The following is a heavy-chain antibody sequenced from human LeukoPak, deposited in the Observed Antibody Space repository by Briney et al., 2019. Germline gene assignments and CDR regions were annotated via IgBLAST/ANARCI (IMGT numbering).Heavy chain of an antibody. Sequence: SETLSLTCTVSGGSISSYHWIWIRQPAGKGLEWIGRINSNGDTVYNPSLKSRANMSLDMTNNQFSLKLSSVTAADTAVYYCARDRGLDGSDQLDSWGPGTLVTVSS. CDR1: GGSISSYH. CDR2: INSNGDT. V-gene: IGHV4-4*07. D-gene: IGHD3-10*01. CDR3: ARDRGLDGSDQLDS. J-gene: IGHJ5*01.